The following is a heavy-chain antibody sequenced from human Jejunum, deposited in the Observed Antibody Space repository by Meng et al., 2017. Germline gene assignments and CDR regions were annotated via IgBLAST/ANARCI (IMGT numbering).Heavy chain of an antibody. J-gene: IGHJ4*02. D-gene: IGHD3-22*01. V-gene: IGHV3-30*01. CDR2: ISFDGSNK. CDR1: GFTFGGFA. Sequence: QVLLGESGGGVVQPWRSLGLSCAASGFTFGGFAMVWVRQAPGKGLEWAAVISFDGSNKFYGDSVKGRFTVSRDNSKNTLYLQMDSLRVDDTAVYYCARAYYDGSGRFDFWGQGTLVTVSS. CDR3: ARAYYDGSGRFDF.